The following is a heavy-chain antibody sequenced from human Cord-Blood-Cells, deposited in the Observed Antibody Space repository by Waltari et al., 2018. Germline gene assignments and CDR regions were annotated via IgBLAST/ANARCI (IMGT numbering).Heavy chain of an antibody. CDR2: INWNGGRT. J-gene: IGHJ3*02. Sequence: EVQLVESGGGVVRSGGSLRLPCAASGLPFDDHGMCWVRQAPGKGLEWVSGINWNGGRTGYADAVKGRFTISRDNAKNSLYLQRNSRRAEDTVLYHCARHYYDSSGYYAVDICGQRTMVTVSS. CDR3: ARHYYDSSGYYAVDI. CDR1: GLPFDDHG. D-gene: IGHD3-22*01. V-gene: IGHV3-20*01.